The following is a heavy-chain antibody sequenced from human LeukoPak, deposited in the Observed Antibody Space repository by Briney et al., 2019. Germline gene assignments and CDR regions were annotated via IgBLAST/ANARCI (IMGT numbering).Heavy chain of an antibody. CDR1: GGTFSNYT. Sequence: ASVKVSCKASGGTFSNYTISWVRQAPGQGLEWMGRIIPILGIANYAQKFQGRVTITADKSTSTAYMELSSLRSEDTAVYYCARGSSNWDWFDPWGQGTLVTVSS. CDR2: IIPILGIA. J-gene: IGHJ5*02. CDR3: ARGSSNWDWFDP. D-gene: IGHD6-13*01. V-gene: IGHV1-69*02.